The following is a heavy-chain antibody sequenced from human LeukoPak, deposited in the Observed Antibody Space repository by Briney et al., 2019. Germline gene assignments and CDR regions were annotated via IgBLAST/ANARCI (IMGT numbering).Heavy chain of an antibody. CDR3: ARYCSSTSCHGGGDAFDI. CDR1: GGSISSGGYY. J-gene: IGHJ3*02. CDR2: IYHSGST. D-gene: IGHD2-2*01. V-gene: IGHV4-30-2*01. Sequence: PSQTLSLTCTVSGGSISSGGYYWSWIRQPPGKGLEGIGDIYHSGSTYYNPSLKSRVTISVDRSKNQFSLKLSSVTAADTAVYYCARYCSSTSCHGGGDAFDIWGQGTMVTVSS.